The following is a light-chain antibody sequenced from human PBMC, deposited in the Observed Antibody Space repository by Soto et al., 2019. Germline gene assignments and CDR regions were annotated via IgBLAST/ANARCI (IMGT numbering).Light chain of an antibody. CDR3: QQYGSSRT. CDR1: QSVSLS. V-gene: IGKV3-20*01. Sequence: ELVLTQSPATLSVSLGDSATLSCRAGQSVSLSLAWYQMRPGQPPRLLIYDASTRATGIPARFSGSGSGTDFTLTISRLEPEDFAVYYCQQYGSSRTFGQGTTVDI. CDR2: DAS. J-gene: IGKJ1*01.